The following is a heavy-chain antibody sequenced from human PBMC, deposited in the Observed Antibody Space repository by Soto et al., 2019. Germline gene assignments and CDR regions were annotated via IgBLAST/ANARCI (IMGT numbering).Heavy chain of an antibody. V-gene: IGHV4-30-2*01. CDR3: ARGRVVVPAAVMFNCLDP. CDR2: IFHGGST. D-gene: IGHD2-2*01. J-gene: IGHJ5*02. CDR1: DAAITWGDYS. Sequence: SDTLSLTCAIPDAAITWGDYSWNWIRQPPGKGLEWIGYIFHGGSTYYNPSLRSRVTISVNRSRTQFSLKMSSVTAADTAVYYCARGRVVVPAAVMFNCLDPWGQGALVTVSS.